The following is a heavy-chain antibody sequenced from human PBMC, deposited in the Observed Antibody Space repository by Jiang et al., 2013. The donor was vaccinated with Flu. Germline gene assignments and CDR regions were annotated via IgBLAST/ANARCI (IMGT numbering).Heavy chain of an antibody. Sequence: GSGLVKPSQTLLITCSVSRGSIRSSGYYWSWIRQHPGKGLEWIGSMDYSGNTNYSQSLKSRVTMSMDTAKNQFSLKVNPTVGADTAVYYCARGLNGPDLTWLDPWGQGTLVTVSS. CDR2: MDYSGNT. J-gene: IGHJ5*02. D-gene: IGHD2-8*01. CDR3: ARGLNGPDLTWLDP. CDR1: RGSIRSSGYY. V-gene: IGHV4-31*03.